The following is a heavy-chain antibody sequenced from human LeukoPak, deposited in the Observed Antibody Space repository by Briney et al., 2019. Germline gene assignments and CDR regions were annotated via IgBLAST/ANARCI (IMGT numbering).Heavy chain of an antibody. CDR2: MYYTGST. V-gene: IGHV4-28*01. D-gene: IGHD3-3*01. CDR1: GYSISSSNW. Sequence: SDTLSLTCAVSGYSISSSNWWGWIRQPPGKGLEWIGYMYYTGSTYYNPSLKSRVTMSVDTSKNQFSLKLSSVTAVDTAVYYCARTRVARFAFDIWGQGTMVIASS. J-gene: IGHJ3*02. CDR3: ARTRVARFAFDI.